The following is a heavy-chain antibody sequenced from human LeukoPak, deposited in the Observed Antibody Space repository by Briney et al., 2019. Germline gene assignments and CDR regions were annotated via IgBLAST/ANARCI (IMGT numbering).Heavy chain of an antibody. CDR2: ISSSGSTI. CDR3: ARPITGPAGMDV. D-gene: IGHD1-20*01. CDR1: GFTFSSYE. V-gene: IGHV3-48*03. J-gene: IGHJ6*02. Sequence: QSGGSLRLSCAASGFTFSSYEMNWVRPAPGKGLEWVSYISSSGSTIYYADSVKGRFTISIDNAKNSLYLQMNSLRAEDTAVYYCARPITGPAGMDVWGQGTTVTVSS.